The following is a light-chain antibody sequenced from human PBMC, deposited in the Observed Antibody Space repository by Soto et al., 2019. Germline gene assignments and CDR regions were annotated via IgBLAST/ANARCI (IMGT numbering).Light chain of an antibody. V-gene: IGKV1-39*01. J-gene: IGKJ1*01. CDR1: QSISTF. Sequence: DIQMTQSPSSLSASVGDRVSVTCRASQSISTFLNWYQQRPGEDPKLLIYAASSLQSGVPSRFSGSGSGADFTLTSGSLPPEDVATYYCQQSYTPPRTFGQGTKVEVK. CDR3: QQSYTPPRT. CDR2: AAS.